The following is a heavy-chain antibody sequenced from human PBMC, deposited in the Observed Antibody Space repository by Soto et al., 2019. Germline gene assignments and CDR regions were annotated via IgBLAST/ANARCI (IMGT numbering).Heavy chain of an antibody. J-gene: IGHJ4*02. V-gene: IGHV3-23*01. CDR2: ISGSGGST. Sequence: GGSLRLSCAASGFTFSSYAMSWVRQAPGKGLEWISAISGSGGSTYHADSVKGRFTISRDNSKNMLFMQMNSLRAEDTAVYYCAKGSANVSPYYFDCWGQGTLVTVSS. CDR1: GFTFSSYA. CDR3: AKGSANVSPYYFDC.